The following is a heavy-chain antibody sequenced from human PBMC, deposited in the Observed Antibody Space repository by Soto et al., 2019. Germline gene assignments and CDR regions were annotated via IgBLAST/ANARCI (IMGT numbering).Heavy chain of an antibody. J-gene: IGHJ4*02. CDR2: INPNSGGT. CDR1: GYTFTGYY. V-gene: IGHV1-2*04. D-gene: IGHD2-15*01. Sequence: GASVKVSCKASGYTFTGYYMHWVRQAPGQGLEWMGWINPNSGGTNYAQKFQGWVTMTRDTSISTAYMELSRLRSDDTAVYYCARDCSGGSCYTLLDYWGQGTLVTVSS. CDR3: ARDCSGGSCYTLLDY.